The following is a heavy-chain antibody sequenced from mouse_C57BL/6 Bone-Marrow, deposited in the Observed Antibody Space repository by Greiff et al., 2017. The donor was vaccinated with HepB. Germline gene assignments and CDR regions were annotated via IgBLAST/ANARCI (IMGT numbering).Heavy chain of an antibody. J-gene: IGHJ3*01. CDR3: TTDDYEGFAY. CDR2: IDPENGDT. Sequence: EVQLQESGAELVRPGASVKLSCTASGFTIKDDYMHWVKQRPEQGLEWIGWIDPENGDTEYASKFQGKATIAADTSSNTAYLQLSSLTSEDTAVYYCTTDDYEGFAYWGQGTLVTVSA. CDR1: GFTIKDDY. D-gene: IGHD2-4*01. V-gene: IGHV14-4*01.